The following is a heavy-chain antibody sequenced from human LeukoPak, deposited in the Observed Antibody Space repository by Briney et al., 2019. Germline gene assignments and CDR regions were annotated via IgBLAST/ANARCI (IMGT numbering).Heavy chain of an antibody. J-gene: IGHJ4*02. V-gene: IGHV3-43D*03. Sequence: GGSLRLSCAASGFTFDDYAMHWVRQAPGKGLEWVSLISWDGGSTYYADSVKGRFTISRDNSKNSLYLQMNSLRAEDTALYYCAKDKKWRSSSPHFDYWGQGTLVTVSS. CDR1: GFTFDDYA. CDR3: AKDKKWRSSSPHFDY. D-gene: IGHD6-6*01. CDR2: ISWDGGST.